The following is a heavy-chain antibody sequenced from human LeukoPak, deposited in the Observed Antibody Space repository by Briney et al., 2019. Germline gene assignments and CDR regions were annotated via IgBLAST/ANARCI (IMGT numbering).Heavy chain of an antibody. CDR2: IYSGGST. V-gene: IGHV3-66*01. CDR1: GFTVSSNY. Sequence: GGSLRLSCAASGFTVSSNYMSWVRQAPGKGLEWVSVIYSGGSTYYADSVKGRFTISRDNSKNTLYLQMNSLRAEDTAVYYCARDSSGYYDAFDIWGQGTMVTVSS. D-gene: IGHD3-22*01. J-gene: IGHJ3*02. CDR3: ARDSSGYYDAFDI.